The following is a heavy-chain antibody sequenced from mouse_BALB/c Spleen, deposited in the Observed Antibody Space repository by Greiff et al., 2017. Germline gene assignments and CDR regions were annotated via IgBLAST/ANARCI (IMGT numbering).Heavy chain of an antibody. V-gene: IGHV5-17*02. D-gene: IGHD2-3*01. J-gene: IGHJ3*01. CDR2: ISSGSSTI. CDR1: GFTFSSFG. Sequence: EVMLVESGGGLVQPGGSRKLSCAASGFTFSSFGMHWVRQAPEKGLEWVAYISSGSSTIYYADTVKGRFTISRDNPKNTLFLQMTSLRSEDTAMYYCARGDGYFWFAYWGQGTLVTVSA. CDR3: ARGDGYFWFAY.